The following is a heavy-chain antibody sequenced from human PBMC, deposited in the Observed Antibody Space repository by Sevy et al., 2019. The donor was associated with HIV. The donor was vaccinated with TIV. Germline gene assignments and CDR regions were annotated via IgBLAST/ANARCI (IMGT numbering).Heavy chain of an antibody. CDR1: GFTFSSYS. CDR2: ISSSSSTI. D-gene: IGHD3-3*01. V-gene: IGHV3-48*02. CDR3: ARDSRFLEWLLENDAFDI. J-gene: IGHJ3*02. Sequence: GGSLRLSCAASGFTFSSYSMNWVRQAPGKGLEWVSYISSSSSTIYYADSVKGRFTISRDNAKNSLYLQMNSLRDEDTAVYYCARDSRFLEWLLENDAFDIWGQGTMVTVSS.